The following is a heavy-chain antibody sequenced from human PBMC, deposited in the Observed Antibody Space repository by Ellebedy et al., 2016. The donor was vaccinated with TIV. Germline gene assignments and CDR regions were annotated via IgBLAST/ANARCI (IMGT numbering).Heavy chain of an antibody. CDR1: GFTVSSHY. D-gene: IGHD5-24*01. CDR3: ASHEIGYFDY. J-gene: IGHJ4*02. Sequence: PGGSLRLSCVVSGFTVSSHYMSWVRQTPGRGLEWVAVIWSIGSGGDNTFYTDSVKGRFTISRDPSKNTVFLQMNSLRAEDTATYFCASHEIGYFDYWGQGIQVNVSS. CDR2: IWSIGSGGDNT. V-gene: IGHV3-53*01.